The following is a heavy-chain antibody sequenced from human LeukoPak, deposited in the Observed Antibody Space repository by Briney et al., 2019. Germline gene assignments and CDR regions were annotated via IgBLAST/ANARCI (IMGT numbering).Heavy chain of an antibody. D-gene: IGHD3-22*01. J-gene: IGHJ4*02. CDR1: GGSISSGGYY. CDR2: IYHSGST. CDR3: ARATYHSSGYLDY. Sequence: SETLSLTCTVSGGSISSGGYYWSWMRQHPGKGLEWIGYIYHSGSTYYNPSLKSRVTISVDPSKNQFSLKLSSVTAADTAVYYCARATYHSSGYLDYRGQGTLLTVSP. V-gene: IGHV4-31*03.